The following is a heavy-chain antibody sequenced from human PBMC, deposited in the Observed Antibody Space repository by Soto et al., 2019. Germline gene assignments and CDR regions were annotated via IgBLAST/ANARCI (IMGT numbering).Heavy chain of an antibody. D-gene: IGHD3-10*01. Sequence: QVQLAESGGGVVQPGRSLRLSCAASGFSFNSFAMHWDRQAPGKALEWVAVTEFDASKQFYADSVKGRFTISRDNSQHTLYLHMNSLRAEDTAVYYCARDLFGSGTYYLDVWGQGTTVTVSS. CDR2: TEFDASKQ. CDR1: GFSFNSFA. CDR3: ARDLFGSGTYYLDV. J-gene: IGHJ6*02. V-gene: IGHV3-30-3*01.